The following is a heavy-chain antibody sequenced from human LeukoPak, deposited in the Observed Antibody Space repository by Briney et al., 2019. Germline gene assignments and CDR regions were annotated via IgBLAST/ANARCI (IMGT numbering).Heavy chain of an antibody. D-gene: IGHD7-27*01. CDR2: IRYDGTNK. Sequence: GGSLRLSCTASGFTFSIFGMHWVRQAPGKGLEWVAFIRYDGTNKYYADSVKGRFTISRDNSKNTLYLQMNSLRAEDTAVYYCATDPWGGVDYWGQGTLVTVSS. J-gene: IGHJ4*02. CDR1: GFTFSIFG. CDR3: ATDPWGGVDY. V-gene: IGHV3-30*02.